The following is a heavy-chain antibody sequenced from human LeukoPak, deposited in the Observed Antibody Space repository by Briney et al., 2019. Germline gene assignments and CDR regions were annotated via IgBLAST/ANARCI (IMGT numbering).Heavy chain of an antibody. CDR2: IYYSGST. CDR3: ARGSSGGDPPFDI. V-gene: IGHV4-39*07. CDR1: GGSISSGTYY. D-gene: IGHD2-21*02. Sequence: SETLSLTCTVSGGSISSGTYYWGWIRQPPGKGLEWIGSIYYSGSTYYNPSLKSRVTISVDTSKNQFSLKLSSVTAADTAVYYCARGSSGGDPPFDIWGQGTMVTVSS. J-gene: IGHJ3*02.